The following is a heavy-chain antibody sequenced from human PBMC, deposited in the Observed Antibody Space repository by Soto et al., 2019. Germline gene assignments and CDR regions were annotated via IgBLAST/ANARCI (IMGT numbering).Heavy chain of an antibody. CDR1: GYSFTSYW. V-gene: IGHV5-51*01. Sequence: GESLKISCNGSGYSFTSYWIGWVRQMPGKGLEWMGIIYPGDSDTRYSPSFQGQVTISADKSISTAYLQWSSLKASDTAMYYCARRAYSGYDQGLNWFDPWGQGTLVTVSS. CDR2: IYPGDSDT. CDR3: ARRAYSGYDQGLNWFDP. J-gene: IGHJ5*02. D-gene: IGHD5-12*01.